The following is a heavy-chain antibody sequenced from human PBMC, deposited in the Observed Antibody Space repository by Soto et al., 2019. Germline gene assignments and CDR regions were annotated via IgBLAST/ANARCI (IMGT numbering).Heavy chain of an antibody. J-gene: IGHJ6*02. CDR2: ISGSGGST. Sequence: GGSLRLSCAASGFTFSSYAMSWVRQAPGKGLEWVSAISGSGGSTYYADSVKGRFTISRDNSKNTLYLQMNSLRAEDTAVYYCARGLGGYYDSSGYYQVIYYGMDVWGQGTTVTVSS. CDR3: ARGLGGYYDSSGYYQVIYYGMDV. V-gene: IGHV3-23*01. D-gene: IGHD3-22*01. CDR1: GFTFSSYA.